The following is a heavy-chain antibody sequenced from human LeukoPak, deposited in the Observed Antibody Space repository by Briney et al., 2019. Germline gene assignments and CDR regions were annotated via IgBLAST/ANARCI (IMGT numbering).Heavy chain of an antibody. Sequence: GGSLRLSCAASGFTFSSYSMNWVRQAPGKGLEWVSSISSSSSYIYYADSVKGRFTISRDNAKNSLYLQMNSLRAEDTAVYYCARHELAAAGDFDYWGQGTLVTVSS. CDR3: ARHELAAAGDFDY. J-gene: IGHJ4*02. V-gene: IGHV3-21*01. D-gene: IGHD6-13*01. CDR2: ISSSSSYI. CDR1: GFTFSSYS.